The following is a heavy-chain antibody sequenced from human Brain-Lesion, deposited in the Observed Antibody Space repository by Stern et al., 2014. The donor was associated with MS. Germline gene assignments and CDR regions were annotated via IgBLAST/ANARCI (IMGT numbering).Heavy chain of an antibody. CDR2: IFNSGST. CDR1: GGSISSGGYY. Sequence: VQLVQSGPGLVKPSQTLSLSCTVSGGSISSGGYYWSWIRQPAGKGLEWIGRIFNSGSTSYNPSLKSRVTISIDTPKNPFPLRLNSMTAADTAVYYCARGRVVPGFQYYATDVWGQGTTVIVSS. V-gene: IGHV4-61*02. D-gene: IGHD2-2*01. J-gene: IGHJ6*02. CDR3: ARGRVVPGFQYYATDV.